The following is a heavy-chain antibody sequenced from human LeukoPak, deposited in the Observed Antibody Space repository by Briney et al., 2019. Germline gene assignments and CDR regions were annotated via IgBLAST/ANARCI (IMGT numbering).Heavy chain of an antibody. V-gene: IGHV1-46*01. CDR3: ARDLSWRYNSGWYDY. CDR1: GYTFTSYY. D-gene: IGHD6-19*01. Sequence: ASVKVSCKASGYTFTSYYMHWVRQAPGQGLEWMGIINPSGGSTSYAQKFQGRVTMTRDMSTSTVYMELSSLRSEDTAVYYCARDLSWRYNSGWYDYWGQGTLVTVSS. J-gene: IGHJ4*02. CDR2: INPSGGST.